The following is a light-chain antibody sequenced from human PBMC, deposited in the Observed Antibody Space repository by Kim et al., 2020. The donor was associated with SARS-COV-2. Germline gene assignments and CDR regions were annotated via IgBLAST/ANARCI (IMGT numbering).Light chain of an antibody. J-gene: IGKJ1*01. CDR1: ESLTDNH. V-gene: IGKV3-20*01. Sequence: EIVMTQSPGTLSLSPGERATLSCRASESLTDNHLAWYQQKPGQAPRLLIYRTSSRAAGIPDRFSGRGSGTDFTLTISRLEPEDLAVYYCQQYVISPRTFGQGTKVDIK. CDR2: RTS. CDR3: QQYVISPRT.